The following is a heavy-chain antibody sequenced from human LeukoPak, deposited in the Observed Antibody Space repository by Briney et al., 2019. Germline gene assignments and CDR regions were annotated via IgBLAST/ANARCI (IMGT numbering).Heavy chain of an antibody. V-gene: IGHV1-2*02. CDR3: ARDERYDSSGYPFDY. CDR2: INPNSGGT. Sequence: GASVKVSCKASGYTFTGYFIHWVRQAPGQGLEWMGWINPNSGGTNYAQKFQGRVTMTRDTSISTAYMELSRLRSDDTAVYYCARDERYDSSGYPFDYWGQGTLATVSS. CDR1: GYTFTGYF. D-gene: IGHD3-22*01. J-gene: IGHJ4*02.